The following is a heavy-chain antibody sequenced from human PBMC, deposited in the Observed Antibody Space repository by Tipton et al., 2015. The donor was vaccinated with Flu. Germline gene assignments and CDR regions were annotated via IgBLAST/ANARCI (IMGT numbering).Heavy chain of an antibody. CDR2: ISSSGSTI. Sequence: QVQLVQSGGGLVKPGGYLRLSCAASGFTFSDYYMSWIRQAPGKGLEWVSHISSSGSTINYADSVKGRFTISRDNAKRSVYLQMNSLRAEDTAVYYCARDHPPTITVLGEITDYFGMAVWGQGTTVTVSS. CDR3: ARDHPPTITVLGEITDYFGMAV. V-gene: IGHV3-11*01. CDR1: GFTFSDYY. J-gene: IGHJ6*02. D-gene: IGHD3-3*01.